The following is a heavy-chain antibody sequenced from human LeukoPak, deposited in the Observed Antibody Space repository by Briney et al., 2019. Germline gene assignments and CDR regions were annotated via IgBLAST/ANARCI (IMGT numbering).Heavy chain of an antibody. CDR2: MNPNSGNT. J-gene: IGHJ6*03. D-gene: IGHD3-10*01. CDR3: ARGFEITMVRGVIPAFMDV. Sequence: ASVKVSCKASGYTFTSYDINWVRQATGQGLEWMGWMNPNSGNTGYAQKFQGRVTMTRSTSISTAYMELSSLRSEDTAVYYCARGFEITMVRGVIPAFMDVWGKGTTVTISS. CDR1: GYTFTSYD. V-gene: IGHV1-8*01.